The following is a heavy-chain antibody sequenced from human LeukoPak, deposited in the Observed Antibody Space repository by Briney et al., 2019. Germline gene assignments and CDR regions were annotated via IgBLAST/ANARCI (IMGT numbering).Heavy chain of an antibody. J-gene: IGHJ4*02. CDR1: GFTFDDYA. V-gene: IGHV3-9*01. D-gene: IGHD5-12*01. CDR2: ISWNSGSI. CDR3: ARARGGYDLDY. Sequence: SLRLSCAASGFTFDDYAMHWVRQAPGKGLEWVSGISWNSGSIGYADSVKGRFTISRDNAKNSLYLQMNSLRVEDTAVYYCARARGGYDLDYWGQGTLVTVSS.